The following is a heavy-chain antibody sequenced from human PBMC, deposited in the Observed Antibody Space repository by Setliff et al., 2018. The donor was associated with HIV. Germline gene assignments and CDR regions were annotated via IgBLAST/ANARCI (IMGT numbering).Heavy chain of an antibody. CDR2: IYHSGST. D-gene: IGHD6-13*01. J-gene: IGHJ3*02. V-gene: IGHV4-34*01. Sequence: SETLSLTCAVYGGSFSGYYWSWIRQPPGKGLEWIGTIYHSGSTYYNPSLKSRVTISIDTSKNQFSLKLSSVTPADTAVYYCASHAPYTSSWNAAAFDIWGQGTMVTVSS. CDR3: ASHAPYTSSWNAAAFDI. CDR1: GGSFSGYY.